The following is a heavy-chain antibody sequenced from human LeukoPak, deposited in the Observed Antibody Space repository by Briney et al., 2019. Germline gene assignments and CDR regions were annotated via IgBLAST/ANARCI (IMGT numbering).Heavy chain of an antibody. V-gene: IGHV4-34*01. CDR3: ARHRGAYYRTAFDY. J-gene: IGHJ4*02. CDR2: INHSGST. CDR1: GGSFSGYY. Sequence: PSETLSLTCAVYGGSFSGYYWSWIRQPPGKGLEWIGEINHSGSTNYNPSLKSRVTISVDTSKNQFSLKLSSVTAADTAVYYCARHRGAYYRTAFDYWGQGILVTVSS. D-gene: IGHD3-10*01.